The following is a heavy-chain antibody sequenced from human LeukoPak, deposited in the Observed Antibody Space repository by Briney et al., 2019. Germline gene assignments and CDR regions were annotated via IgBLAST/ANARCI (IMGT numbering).Heavy chain of an antibody. CDR3: AKDPRITMVRGVPLY. CDR1: GFIFSTYG. D-gene: IGHD3-10*01. CDR2: IRHDGSIK. V-gene: IGHV3-30*02. J-gene: IGHJ4*02. Sequence: GGSLRLSCAASGFIFSTYGMYWVRQAPGKGLEWVAFIRHDGSIKNYADSVKGRSTISRDNSKNTLYLQMNSLRAEDTAVYYCAKDPRITMVRGVPLYWGQGTLVTVSS.